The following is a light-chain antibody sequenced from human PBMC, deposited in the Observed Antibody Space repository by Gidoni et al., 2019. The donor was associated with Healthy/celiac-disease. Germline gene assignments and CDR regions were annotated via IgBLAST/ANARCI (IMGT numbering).Light chain of an antibody. CDR3: QQLNSYPVT. CDR1: QGISSY. Sequence: DLQLTQSPSFLSASVGDRVTINFRASQGISSYLAWYQQKPGKAPKLLIYAASTLQSGVPSSFSGSGSVTEFTLTISSLQPEDFATYYCQQLNSYPVTFGGGTKVEIK. CDR2: AAS. V-gene: IGKV1-9*01. J-gene: IGKJ4*01.